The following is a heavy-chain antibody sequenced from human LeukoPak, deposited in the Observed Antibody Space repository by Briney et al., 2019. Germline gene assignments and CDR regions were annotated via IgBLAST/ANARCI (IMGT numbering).Heavy chain of an antibody. CDR3: ARGAYDSSGPQGIDY. J-gene: IGHJ4*02. CDR1: GFTFSSYD. D-gene: IGHD3-22*01. CDR2: IGTAGDT. Sequence: PGGSLRLSCAASGFTFSSYDMHWVRQATGKGLEWVSAIGTAGDTYYPGSVKGRFTISRENAKNSLYLQMNSLRAGDTAVYYCARGAYDSSGPQGIDYWGQRTLVTVSS. V-gene: IGHV3-13*01.